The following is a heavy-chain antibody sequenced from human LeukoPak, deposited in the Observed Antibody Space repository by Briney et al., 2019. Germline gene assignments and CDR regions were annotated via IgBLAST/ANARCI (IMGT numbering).Heavy chain of an antibody. D-gene: IGHD3-10*02. CDR2: ISHDGSNN. J-gene: IGHJ4*02. CDR3: ARGGLFAYYFDY. Sequence: GGSLRLSCAASGFTFSNYGMHWVRQAPGKGLEWVVVISHDGSNNNYADSVKGRFIISRDNSKNTLYLQMNSLRPEDTAVYYCARGGLFAYYFDYWGQGTLVTVSS. V-gene: IGHV3-30*03. CDR1: GFTFSNYG.